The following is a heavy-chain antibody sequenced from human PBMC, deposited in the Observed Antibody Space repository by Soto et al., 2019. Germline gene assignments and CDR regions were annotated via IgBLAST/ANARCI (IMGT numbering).Heavy chain of an antibody. CDR3: ARGGRQQLIRSREYFQQ. J-gene: IGHJ1*01. D-gene: IGHD6-13*01. CDR1: GGSFSGYC. V-gene: IGHV4-34*01. Sequence: PSETLSLTCAVYGGSFSGYCWSWIRQPPGKGLEWIGEINHSGSTNYNPSLKSRVTISVDTSKNQFSLNLSSVTAADTAVYYCARGGRQQLIRSREYFQQWGKGTRVTGSS. CDR2: INHSGST.